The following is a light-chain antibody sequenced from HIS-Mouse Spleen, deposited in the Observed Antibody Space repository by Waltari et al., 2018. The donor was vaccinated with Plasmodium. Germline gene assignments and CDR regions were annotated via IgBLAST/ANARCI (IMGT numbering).Light chain of an antibody. CDR1: QSVSSN. CDR3: QQYKNWPT. J-gene: IGKJ5*01. V-gene: IGKV3-15*01. CDR2: GAS. Sequence: IVLTQSPATLSVSPGERATPSCRASQSVSSNLAWYQQKPGQAPRLLIYGASTRATGIPARFSGSGSGTEFTLTISSMQSEDFAVYYCQQYKNWPTFGQGTRLEIK.